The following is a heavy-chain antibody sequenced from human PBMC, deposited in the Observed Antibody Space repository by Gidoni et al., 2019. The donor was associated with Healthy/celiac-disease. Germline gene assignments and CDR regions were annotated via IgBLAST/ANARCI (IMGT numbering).Heavy chain of an antibody. CDR3: AKDIGPAGSYYFDY. CDR2: ISGSGGST. D-gene: IGHD1-26*01. J-gene: IGHJ4*02. V-gene: IGHV3-23*01. Sequence: EVQLLESGGVLVQPGGSLSLSCAASGFTFSSYAMSWVRQAPGKGLEWVSAISGSGGSTYYADSVKGRFTISRDNSKNTLYLQMNSLRAEDTAVYYCAKDIGPAGSYYFDYWGQGTLVTVSS. CDR1: GFTFSSYA.